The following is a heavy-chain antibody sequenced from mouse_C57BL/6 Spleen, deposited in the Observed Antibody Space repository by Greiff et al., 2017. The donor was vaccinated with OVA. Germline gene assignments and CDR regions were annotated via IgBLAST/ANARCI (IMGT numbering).Heavy chain of an antibody. Sequence: EVQRVESGGGLVKPGGSLKLSCAASGFTFSSYTMSWVRQTPEKRLEWVATISGGGGNTYYPDSVKGRFTISRDNAKNTLYLQMSSLRSEDTALYYCARGAYYSNYVGFAYWGQGTLVTVSA. CDR3: ARGAYYSNYVGFAY. V-gene: IGHV5-9*01. CDR2: ISGGGGNT. D-gene: IGHD2-5*01. J-gene: IGHJ3*01. CDR1: GFTFSSYT.